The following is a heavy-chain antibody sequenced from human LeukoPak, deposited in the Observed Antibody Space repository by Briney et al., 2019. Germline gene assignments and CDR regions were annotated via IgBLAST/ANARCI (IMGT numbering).Heavy chain of an antibody. CDR3: ARRAGAYSHPYDY. D-gene: IGHD4/OR15-4a*01. CDR2: IYSGGNT. V-gene: IGHV3-53*01. Sequence: GGSLRLSCTVSGFTVSSNSWSWVRQAPGKGLEWVSFIYSGGNTHYSDSVTGRFTISRDNSKNTLYLQMNSLRAEDTAIYYCARRAGAYSHPYDYWGQGTLVTVSS. CDR1: GFTVSSNS. J-gene: IGHJ4*02.